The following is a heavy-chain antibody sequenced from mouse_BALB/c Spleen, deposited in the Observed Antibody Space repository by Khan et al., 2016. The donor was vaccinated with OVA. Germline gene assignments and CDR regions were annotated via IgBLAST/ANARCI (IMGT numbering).Heavy chain of an antibody. J-gene: IGHJ2*01. CDR2: ITYSGNT. V-gene: IGHV3-2*02. CDR1: GYSITGVNT. Sequence: VQLKESGPGLVKPSQSLSLTCTVTGYSITGVNTWNLMRNFPGNKLEWLVFITYSGNTNYNPSLKSRITITLDKSKNPFYLQFTSLTSEDTATYYCARVCGGNFHYWGQGTMLTVSS. CDR3: ARVCGGNFHY.